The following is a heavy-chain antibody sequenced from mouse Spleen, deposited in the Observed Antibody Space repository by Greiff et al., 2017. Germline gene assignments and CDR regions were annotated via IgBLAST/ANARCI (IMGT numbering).Heavy chain of an antibody. CDR1: GYSFTGYY. J-gene: IGHJ1*01. V-gene: IGHV1-42*01. D-gene: IGHD4-1*01. CDR3: ARKGLYWDGYFDV. Sequence: EVQLVESGPELVKPGASVKISCKASGYSFTGYYMNWVKQSPEKSLEWIGEINPSTGGTTYNQKFKAKATLTVDKSSSTAYMQLKSLTSEDSAVYYCARKGLYWDGYFDVWGAGTTVTVSS. CDR2: INPSTGGT.